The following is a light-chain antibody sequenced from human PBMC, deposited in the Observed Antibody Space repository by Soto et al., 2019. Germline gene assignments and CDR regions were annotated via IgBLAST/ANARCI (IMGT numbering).Light chain of an antibody. J-gene: IGKJ3*01. V-gene: IGKV3-20*01. CDR1: QSVSSSY. CDR2: GAS. CDR3: QQYGSSPLFT. Sequence: EIVLTQSPGTLSLSPGERATLSCRASQSVSSSYLAWYQQKPGQAPRLLIYGASGRATGIPDRFSGSGSGTDFALTISRLEPEDFAVYDCQQYGSSPLFTFGHGTKVDIK.